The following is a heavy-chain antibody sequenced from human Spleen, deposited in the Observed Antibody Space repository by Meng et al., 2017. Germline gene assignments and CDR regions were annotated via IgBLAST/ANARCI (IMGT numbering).Heavy chain of an antibody. CDR2: TYYRSKWYN. CDR1: GDSVSSNSAA. D-gene: IGHD3-16*01. V-gene: IGHV6-1*01. J-gene: IGHJ4*02. Sequence: QTQLQQSGPGLVKHSQTPSLTCAISGDSVSSNSAAWNWLRQSPSRGLEWLGRTYYRSKWYNDYAVSVKSRIAISPNTSKNQFSLQLNSVTPEDTAVYYCARQEGASDYWGQGTLVTVS. CDR3: ARQEGASDY.